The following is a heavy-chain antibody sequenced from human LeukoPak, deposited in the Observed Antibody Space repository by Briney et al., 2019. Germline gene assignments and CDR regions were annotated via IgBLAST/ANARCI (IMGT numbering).Heavy chain of an antibody. CDR1: GFAVVDHF. V-gene: IGHV3-23*01. CDR3: ARREVQGYMDV. J-gene: IGHJ6*03. CDR2: INGVGAT. Sequence: GGSLRLSCAASGFAVVDHFMHWVRQAPGKGLEWVSTINGVGATFYAASVKGRFSISRDRFKNTFHLQMNSLRADDTAVYSCARREVQGYMDVLGDGTTVTV.